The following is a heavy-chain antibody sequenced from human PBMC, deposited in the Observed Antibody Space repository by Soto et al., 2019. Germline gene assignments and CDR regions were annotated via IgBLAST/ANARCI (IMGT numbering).Heavy chain of an antibody. CDR1: GFTFSSYG. J-gene: IGHJ4*02. V-gene: IGHV1-18*04. CDR2: ISAYNGNT. D-gene: IGHD6-13*01. CDR3: ARGIAAAGY. Sequence: VQLLESGGGLVQPGGSLRLSCAASGFTFSSYGISWVRQAPGQGLEWMGWISAYNGNTNYAQKLQGRVTMTTDTSTSTAYMELRSLRSDDTAVYYCARGIAAAGYWGQGTLVTVSS.